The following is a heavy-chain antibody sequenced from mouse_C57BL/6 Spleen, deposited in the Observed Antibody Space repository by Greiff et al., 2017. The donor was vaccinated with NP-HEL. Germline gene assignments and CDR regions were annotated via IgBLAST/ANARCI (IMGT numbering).Heavy chain of an antibody. CDR2: INPNNGGT. CDR3: ARKATVAQYFDV. J-gene: IGHJ1*03. D-gene: IGHD1-1*01. V-gene: IGHV1-18*01. Sequence: EVQLQQSGPELVKPGASVKIPCKASGYTFTDYNMDWVKQSHGKSLEWIGDINPNNGGTIYNQKFKGKATLTVDKSSSTDYMELRSLTSEDTAVYYCARKATVAQYFDVWGTGTTVTVSS. CDR1: GYTFTDYN.